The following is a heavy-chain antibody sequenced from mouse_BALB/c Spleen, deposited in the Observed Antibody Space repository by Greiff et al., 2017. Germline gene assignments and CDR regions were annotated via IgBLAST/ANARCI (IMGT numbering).Heavy chain of an antibody. CDR1: GFTFSSYA. D-gene: IGHD2-1*01. CDR3: ARRGHYGNLYAMDY. Sequence: EVKLVESGGGLVKPGGSLKLSCAASGFTFSSYAMSWVRQTPEKRLEWVASISSGGSTYYPDSVKGRFTISRDNARNILYLQMSSLRSEDTAMYYCARRGHYGNLYAMDYWGQGTSVTVSS. J-gene: IGHJ4*01. CDR2: ISSGGST. V-gene: IGHV5-6-5*01.